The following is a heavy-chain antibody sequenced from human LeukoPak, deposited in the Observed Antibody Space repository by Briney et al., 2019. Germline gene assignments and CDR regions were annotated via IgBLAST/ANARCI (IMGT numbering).Heavy chain of an antibody. V-gene: IGHV6-1*01. CDR1: GDSVSSNSAA. D-gene: IGHD6-13*01. Sequence: SQTLSLTCAISGDSVSSNSAAWNWIRQSPSRGLEWLGRTYYRSKWYNDYAVSVKSRITINPDTSKNQFSLQLTSVTPEDTAVYYCGRGRVPASVAAAGSNWFDPWGQGTLVTVSS. CDR3: GRGRVPASVAAAGSNWFDP. J-gene: IGHJ5*02. CDR2: TYYRSKWYN.